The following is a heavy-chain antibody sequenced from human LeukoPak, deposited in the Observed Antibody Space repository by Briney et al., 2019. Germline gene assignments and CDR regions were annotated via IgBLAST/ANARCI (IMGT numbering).Heavy chain of an antibody. J-gene: IGHJ4*02. Sequence: SETLSLTGTVSGGSISSSIYYWGWIRQPPGKGLEGNGSIYYSGSTYYNPSLKSRVTISVDTSKNQFSLKLSSVTAADTAVYYCARANITMVVIFDYWGQGTLVTVSS. CDR3: ARANITMVVIFDY. CDR1: GGSISSSIYY. V-gene: IGHV4-39*01. D-gene: IGHD3-10*01. CDR2: IYYSGST.